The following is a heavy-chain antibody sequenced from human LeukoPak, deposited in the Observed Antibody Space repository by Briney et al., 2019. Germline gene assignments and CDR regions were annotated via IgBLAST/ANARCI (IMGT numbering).Heavy chain of an antibody. V-gene: IGHV5-51*01. CDR1: GYSFTSYW. Sequence: GESLKISCKGSGYSFTSYWIGWVRQMPGKGLEWMGIIYPGDSDTRYSPSFQGQVTISADKSISTAYLQWSSLKASDTAMYYCASGLYYYDSSGYYYDLPWGQGTLVTVPS. CDR3: ASGLYYYDSSGYYYDLP. D-gene: IGHD3-22*01. CDR2: IYPGDSDT. J-gene: IGHJ5*02.